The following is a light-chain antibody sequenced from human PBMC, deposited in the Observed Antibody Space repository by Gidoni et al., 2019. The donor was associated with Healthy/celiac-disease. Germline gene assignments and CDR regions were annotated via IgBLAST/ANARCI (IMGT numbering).Light chain of an antibody. Sequence: EIVMTQSPATRSVSPGERATLSCRASQSVSSNLAWYQQKPGQAPRLLIYGASTRATGIPARFSGSVSGTEFTLTISSLQSEDFAVYYCQQYNNWPPMYTFGQXTKLEIK. J-gene: IGKJ2*01. V-gene: IGKV3-15*01. CDR2: GAS. CDR1: QSVSSN. CDR3: QQYNNWPPMYT.